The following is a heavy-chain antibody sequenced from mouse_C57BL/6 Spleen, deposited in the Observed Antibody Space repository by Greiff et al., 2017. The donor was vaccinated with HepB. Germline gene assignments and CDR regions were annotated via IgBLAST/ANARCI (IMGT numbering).Heavy chain of an antibody. J-gene: IGHJ4*01. D-gene: IGHD2-4*01. CDR2: IYPRDGST. CDR3: ARWGDYDVGAMDY. CDR1: GYTFTSYD. V-gene: IGHV1-85*01. Sequence: VQVVESGPELVKPGASVKLSCKASGYTFTSYDINWVKQRPGQGLEWIGWIYPRDGSTKYNEKFKGKATLTVDTSSSKAYMELHSLTSEDSAVYFCARWGDYDVGAMDYWGQGTSVTVSS.